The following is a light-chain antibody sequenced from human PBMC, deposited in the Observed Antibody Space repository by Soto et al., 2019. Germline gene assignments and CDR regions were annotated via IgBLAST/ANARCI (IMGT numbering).Light chain of an antibody. CDR2: KTS. J-gene: IGKJ1*01. Sequence: DIQMTQSPSTLSASVGDRLTIPCRASQSVGSWLAWYQQKPGKAPKLLIYKTSSLESGVPSRFSGSGSGTEFSIPISSLQPDDFASYHCQQYGSSSPWTFGQGTKVEIK. CDR3: QQYGSSSPWT. V-gene: IGKV1-5*03. CDR1: QSVGSW.